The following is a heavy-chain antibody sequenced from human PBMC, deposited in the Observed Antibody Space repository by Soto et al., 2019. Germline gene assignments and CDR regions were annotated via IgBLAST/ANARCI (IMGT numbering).Heavy chain of an antibody. CDR1: GFSLSNPRMG. CDR2: IFSNDEK. Sequence: QVTLKESGPALVKPTETLTLTCTVSGFSLSNPRMGVNWIRQSPGKALEWLAHIFSNDEKSYNTSLKTRLNISKDTSTSQVVLTMNNMDPVDTGKYYCARLFIQHDISTGTNTLFDYWGQGILVTVSS. J-gene: IGHJ4*02. V-gene: IGHV2-26*01. D-gene: IGHD3-9*01. CDR3: ARLFIQHDISTGTNTLFDY.